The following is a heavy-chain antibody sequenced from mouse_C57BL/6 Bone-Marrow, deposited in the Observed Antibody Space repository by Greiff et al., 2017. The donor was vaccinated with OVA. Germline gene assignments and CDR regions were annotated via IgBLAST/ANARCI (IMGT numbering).Heavy chain of an antibody. CDR3: ARKDFWYFDV. J-gene: IGHJ1*03. Sequence: QVQLQQSGAELARPGASVKLSCKASGYTFTSYGISWVKQRTGQGLEWIGEIYPRSGNTYYNEKFKGKATLTADKSSSTAYMELLSLTSEDSAVYFCARKDFWYFDVWGTGTTVTVSS. V-gene: IGHV1-81*01. CDR2: IYPRSGNT. CDR1: GYTFTSYG.